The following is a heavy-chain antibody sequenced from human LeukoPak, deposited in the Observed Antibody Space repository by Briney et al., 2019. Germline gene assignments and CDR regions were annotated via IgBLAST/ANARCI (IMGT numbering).Heavy chain of an antibody. J-gene: IGHJ4*02. CDR1: GDSISTSNSY. D-gene: IGHD2/OR15-2a*01. Sequence: MASETLSLTCTVSGDSISTSNSYWGWIRQPPGKGLEWIGSIYHSGSTYYNPSLKSRVTISVDTSKNQFSLKLSSVTAADTAVYYCAAVGRGRPHSFQFDYWGQGTLVTVSS. CDR2: IYHSGST. CDR3: AAVGRGRPHSFQFDY. V-gene: IGHV4-39*07.